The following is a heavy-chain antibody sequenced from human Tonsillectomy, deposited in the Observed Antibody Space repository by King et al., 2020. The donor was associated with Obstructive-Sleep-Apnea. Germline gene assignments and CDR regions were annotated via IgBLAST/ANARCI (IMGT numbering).Heavy chain of an antibody. V-gene: IGHV4-34*01. J-gene: IGHJ4*02. CDR1: GGSFSGYY. CDR3: AAGKGKPSTAFDY. Sequence: VQLPQWGAGLLKPSETLSLTCAVYGGSFSGYYWSWIRQPPGKGLEWIGEINHSGSTNYNPSLKSRVTISVDTSKNQFSLKLSSVTAADTAVYYCAAGKGKPSTAFDYWGQGTLVTVSS. D-gene: IGHD5-18*01. CDR2: INHSGST.